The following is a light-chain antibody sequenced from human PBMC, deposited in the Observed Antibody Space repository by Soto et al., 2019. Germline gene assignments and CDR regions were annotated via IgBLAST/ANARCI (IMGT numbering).Light chain of an antibody. CDR1: QSISSH. Sequence: EIVLTQSPATLSLSPGERATLSCRASQSISSHLAWYQQKPGQAPRLLMYDASNRATGILARFSGSGSGTDFTLTISSLEPEEFAGYYCQQRSTWPLTFGGGTKVEIK. V-gene: IGKV3-11*01. CDR3: QQRSTWPLT. CDR2: DAS. J-gene: IGKJ4*01.